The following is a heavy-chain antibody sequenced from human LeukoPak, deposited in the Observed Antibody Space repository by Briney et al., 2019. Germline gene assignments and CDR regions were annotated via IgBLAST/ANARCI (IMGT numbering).Heavy chain of an antibody. D-gene: IGHD4/OR15-4a*01. CDR2: INPSGTST. CDR3: ASPHGASYYYFDY. J-gene: IGHJ4*02. V-gene: IGHV1-46*01. CDR1: GYMFTTSF. Sequence: ASVKVSCKASGYMFTTSFMHWVRQAPGQGLEWMGVINPSGTSTDYAQKFQGRVTMTRDTSTNAVYMELSSLRSEDTAVYYCASPHGASYYYFDYWGQGTLVTVSS.